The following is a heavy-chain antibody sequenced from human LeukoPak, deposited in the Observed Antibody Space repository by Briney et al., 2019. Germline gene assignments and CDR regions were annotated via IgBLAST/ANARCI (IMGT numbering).Heavy chain of an antibody. CDR1: GYSFTSYW. J-gene: IGHJ5*02. Sequence: GGSLKISCQGSGYSFTSYWIGWVRQMPGKGLEWMGIIYPGDSDTRYSPTFQGQVTISADKSISTAYLQWSSLKASDTAMYYCARRLYDFWSGYLYNWFDPWGQGTLVTVSS. CDR3: ARRLYDFWSGYLYNWFDP. V-gene: IGHV5-51*01. CDR2: IYPGDSDT. D-gene: IGHD3-3*01.